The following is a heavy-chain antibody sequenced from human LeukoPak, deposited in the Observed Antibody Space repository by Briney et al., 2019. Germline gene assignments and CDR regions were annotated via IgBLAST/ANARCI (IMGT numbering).Heavy chain of an antibody. CDR3: ARQWELSGYDY. D-gene: IGHD1-26*01. CDR2: INSDGSST. CDR1: GGSISSYY. V-gene: IGHV3-74*01. Sequence: ETLSLTCTVSGGSISSYYWSWIRQPPGKGLVWVSRINSDGSSTSYADSVKGRFTISRDNAKNTLYLQMNSLRAEDTAVYYCARQWELSGYDYWGQGTLVTVSS. J-gene: IGHJ4*02.